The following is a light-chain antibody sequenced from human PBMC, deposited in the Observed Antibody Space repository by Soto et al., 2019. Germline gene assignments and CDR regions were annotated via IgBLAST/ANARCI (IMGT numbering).Light chain of an antibody. Sequence: DTQMTQSPSTLSASVGDRVTITCRASQSISSWLAWYQQKPGKAPKLLISGAFSLESGVPSRFSGSGSGTEFALTISSLQPDDFATYYCQQYYSYSTFGQGTKVAIK. V-gene: IGKV1-5*01. CDR3: QQYYSYST. J-gene: IGKJ1*01. CDR1: QSISSW. CDR2: GAF.